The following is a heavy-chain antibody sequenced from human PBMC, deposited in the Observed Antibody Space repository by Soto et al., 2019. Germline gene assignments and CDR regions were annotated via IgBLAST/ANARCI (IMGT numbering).Heavy chain of an antibody. D-gene: IGHD3-9*01. Sequence: ASVMVSCKASGYTFTSYGISWVRQAPGQGLEWMGWISAYNGNTNYAQKLQGRVTMTTDTSTSTAYMELRSLRSDDTAVYYCARGPRDYDILTGLHDAFDIWGQGTMVTVSS. J-gene: IGHJ3*02. CDR1: GYTFTSYG. CDR2: ISAYNGNT. V-gene: IGHV1-18*01. CDR3: ARGPRDYDILTGLHDAFDI.